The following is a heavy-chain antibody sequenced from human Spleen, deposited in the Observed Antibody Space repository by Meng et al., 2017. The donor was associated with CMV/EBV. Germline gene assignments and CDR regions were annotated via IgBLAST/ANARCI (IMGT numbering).Heavy chain of an antibody. J-gene: IGHJ6*02. Sequence: SETLSLTCTVSGYSISSGYYWGWIRQPPGKGLEWIGSIYHSGSTYYNPSLKSRVTISVDTSKNQFSLKLSSVTAADTAVYYCARGFYCSSTSCYRYYYGMDVWGQGTTVTVSS. D-gene: IGHD2-2*01. CDR3: ARGFYCSSTSCYRYYYGMDV. V-gene: IGHV4-38-2*02. CDR2: IYHSGST. CDR1: GYSISSGYY.